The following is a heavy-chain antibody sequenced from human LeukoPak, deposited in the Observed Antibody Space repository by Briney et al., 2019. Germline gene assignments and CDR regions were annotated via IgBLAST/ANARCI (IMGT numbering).Heavy chain of an antibody. V-gene: IGHV1-18*01. CDR3: ARDRVTSIVAGIDY. J-gene: IGHJ4*02. CDR2: ISAYNGNT. Sequence: ASVKVSCKASGYTFTGYGISWLRQAPGQGLEWMGWISAYNGNTKYAQKFQGRVTMTRDTSTSTAYMELRSLRSDDTAIYYCARDRVTSIVAGIDYWGQGSLVTVSS. CDR1: GYTFTGYG. D-gene: IGHD3-22*01.